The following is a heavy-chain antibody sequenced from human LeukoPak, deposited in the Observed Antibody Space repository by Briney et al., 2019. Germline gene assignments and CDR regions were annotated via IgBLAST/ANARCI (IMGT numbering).Heavy chain of an antibody. V-gene: IGHV3-7*01. Sequence: HPGGSLRLSCAASGFTFSSYWMSWVRQAPGKGLEWVANIKQDGSEKYYVDSVKGRFTISRDNAKNSLYLQMNSLRAEDTAVYYCARDGADILTGYLYSYYYYYMDVWGKGTTVTISS. J-gene: IGHJ6*03. CDR1: GFTFSSYW. CDR2: IKQDGSEK. D-gene: IGHD3-9*01. CDR3: ARDGADILTGYLYSYYYYYMDV.